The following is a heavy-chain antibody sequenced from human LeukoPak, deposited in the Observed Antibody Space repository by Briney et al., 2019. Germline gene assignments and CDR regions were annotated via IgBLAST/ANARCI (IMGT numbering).Heavy chain of an antibody. CDR1: GDSYSSNSAA. V-gene: IGHV6-1*01. Sequence: PSETLSLTCAISGDSYSSNSAALNWIRQSPSRGLQWLGRTYYRSKWYNDYAVSVQSRITINPDISKNQLSLQLNSVTPEDTAVYYCARDLDGFEYWGQGTLVTVSS. CDR2: TYYRSKWYN. J-gene: IGHJ4*02. CDR3: ARDLDGFEY.